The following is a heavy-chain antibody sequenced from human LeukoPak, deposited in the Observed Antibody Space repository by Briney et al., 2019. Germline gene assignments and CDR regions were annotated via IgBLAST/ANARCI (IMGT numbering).Heavy chain of an antibody. Sequence: GSLRLSCAASGFTFSSYSMNWVRQSPGKGLEWIGEINHTGSANYNPSLRSRVTMSIDTSKNQFSLKLSSVTAADTAIYYCARRHLNWSSDVWGQGTTVTVSS. CDR3: ARRHLNWSSDV. D-gene: IGHD1-1*01. CDR1: GFTFSSYS. V-gene: IGHV4-34*08. CDR2: INHTGSA. J-gene: IGHJ6*02.